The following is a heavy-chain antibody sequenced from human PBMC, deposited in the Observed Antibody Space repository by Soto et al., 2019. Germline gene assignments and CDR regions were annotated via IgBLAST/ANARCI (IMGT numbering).Heavy chain of an antibody. J-gene: IGHJ4*02. Sequence: GESLKISCKGSGYSFTSYWIGWVRQMPVKGLEWMGIIYPGDSDTRYSPSFQGQVTISADESISTAYLQWSSLKASDTAMYYCARSYSSSWYPSYYFDYWGQGTLVTVSS. V-gene: IGHV5-51*01. CDR1: GYSFTSYW. CDR3: ARSYSSSWYPSYYFDY. CDR2: IYPGDSDT. D-gene: IGHD6-13*01.